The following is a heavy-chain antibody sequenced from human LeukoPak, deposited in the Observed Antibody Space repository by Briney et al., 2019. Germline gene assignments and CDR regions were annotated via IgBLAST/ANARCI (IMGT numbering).Heavy chain of an antibody. CDR2: INSDGSST. V-gene: IGHV3-74*01. CDR1: GFTFSSYW. CDR3: ARALRASYNWFDP. J-gene: IGHJ5*02. Sequence: GGSLRLSCAASGFTFSSYWMHWVRQAPGKGLVWVSRINSDGSSTSYEDSVKGRFTISRDNAKNTLYLQMNSLRAEDTAVYYCARALRASYNWFDPWGQGTLVTVSS. D-gene: IGHD2-2*01.